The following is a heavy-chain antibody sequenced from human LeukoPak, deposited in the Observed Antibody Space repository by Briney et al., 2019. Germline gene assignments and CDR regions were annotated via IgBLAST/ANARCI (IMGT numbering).Heavy chain of an antibody. CDR3: ARRSYYYDSSGAPFDY. J-gene: IGHJ4*02. V-gene: IGHV5-51*01. CDR2: IYPGDSDT. D-gene: IGHD3-22*01. CDR1: GYSFTSYW. Sequence: GESLKISCKGSGYSFTSYWIGWVRQMPGKGLEWMGIIYPGDSDTRYSPSFQGRVTISADKSISTAYLQWSSLKASDTAMYYCARRSYYYDSSGAPFDYWGQGTLVTVSS.